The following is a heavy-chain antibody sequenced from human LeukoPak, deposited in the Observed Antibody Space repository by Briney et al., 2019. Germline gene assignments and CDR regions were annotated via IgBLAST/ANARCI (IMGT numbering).Heavy chain of an antibody. Sequence: GGSLRLSCAASGFTFSSYAVNWVRQAPGKGLEWVSTISASGGSIYYADSVRGRFTISRDNSKNTLYVQMNSLRAEDTAMYYCAKAFDSVSGSYQAWGQGTLVTVSS. J-gene: IGHJ4*02. CDR1: GFTFSSYA. CDR3: AKAFDSVSGSYQA. CDR2: ISASGGSI. D-gene: IGHD3-16*01. V-gene: IGHV3-23*01.